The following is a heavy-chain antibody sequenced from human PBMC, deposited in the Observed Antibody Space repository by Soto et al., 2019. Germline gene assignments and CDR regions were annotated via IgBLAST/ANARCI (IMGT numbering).Heavy chain of an antibody. J-gene: IGHJ6*02. CDR3: AGLGVFVAAVDV. Sequence: QVQLQESGPGLVKPSQTLSLTCSVSGVSVSSGTFYWSWIRQHPGKGLEWIGYIYHSGKTYYNPSLNSRVTFSVDTSKNQFSLNLTSMTAADTAVYYCAGLGVFVAAVDVWGQGTTVIVSS. V-gene: IGHV4-31*03. CDR1: GVSVSSGTFY. CDR2: IYHSGKT. D-gene: IGHD3-16*01.